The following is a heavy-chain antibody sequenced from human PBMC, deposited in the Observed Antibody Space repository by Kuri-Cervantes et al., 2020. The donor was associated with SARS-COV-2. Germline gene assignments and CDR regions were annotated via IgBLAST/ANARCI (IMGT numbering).Heavy chain of an antibody. V-gene: IGHV3-30*18. Sequence: LSLTCAASGLTFSSSGMHWVRQAPGKGLEWVVVISYDGSNKYYADSVKGRFTISRDNSKNTLYLQMNSLRAEDTAVYYCAKGGGAGSYIPLDYWGQGTLVTVSS. CDR3: AKGGGAGSYIPLDY. CDR1: GLTFSSSG. CDR2: ISYDGSNK. D-gene: IGHD1-26*01. J-gene: IGHJ4*02.